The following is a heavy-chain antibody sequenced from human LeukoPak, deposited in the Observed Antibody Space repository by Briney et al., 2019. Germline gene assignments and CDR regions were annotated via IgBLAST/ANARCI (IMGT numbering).Heavy chain of an antibody. D-gene: IGHD5-24*01. CDR3: ARVQERGYTVTSFDY. J-gene: IGHJ4*02. V-gene: IGHV1-69*04. Sequence: FQGRVTITADKSTSTAYMELSRLRSDDTAVYYCARVQERGYTVTSFDYWGQGTLVTVSS.